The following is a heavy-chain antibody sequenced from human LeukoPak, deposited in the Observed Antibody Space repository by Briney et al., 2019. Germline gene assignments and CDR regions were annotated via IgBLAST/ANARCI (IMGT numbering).Heavy chain of an antibody. D-gene: IGHD6-13*01. V-gene: IGHV3-7*01. CDR3: ARGTIAAPGSDY. J-gene: IGHJ4*02. CDR1: GFTFSSYW. CDR2: IKEDGGEI. Sequence: AGSLRCSGAASGFTFSSYWMNWVRQAPGKGLEWVANIKEDGGEIDYVDSGKGRFTISRDNAKNSLYLQMNRLRAEDTAVYYCARGTIAAPGSDYWGQGTLVTVSS.